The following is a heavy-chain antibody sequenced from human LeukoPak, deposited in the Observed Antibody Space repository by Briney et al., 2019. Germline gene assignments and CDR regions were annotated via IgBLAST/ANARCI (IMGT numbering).Heavy chain of an antibody. J-gene: IGHJ4*02. D-gene: IGHD1-26*01. V-gene: IGHV3-7*04. CDR2: IKQDGSEK. CDR1: GFTPSSYW. CDR3: ASDLGRRCPFY. Sequence: GGSLSLSCVASGFTPSSYWMSWVRQAPGKGLEWVASIKQDGSEKFYVDSVKGRYTISRDNAENSLYLQMNGLRAEHTAVYYCASDLGRRCPFYWGQGTLVSVSS.